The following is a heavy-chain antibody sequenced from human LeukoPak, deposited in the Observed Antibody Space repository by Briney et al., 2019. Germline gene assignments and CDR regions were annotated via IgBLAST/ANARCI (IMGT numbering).Heavy chain of an antibody. CDR3: ARDRLAFYGDYGGGFDY. CDR2: ISSRGSTI. Sequence: PGGSLRLSCAASGFTFSDYYMSWIRQAPGKGLEWVSYISSRGSTIYYADSVKGRFTISRDNAKNSLYLQMNSLRAEDTAVYYCARDRLAFYGDYGGGFDYWGQGTLVTVSS. J-gene: IGHJ4*02. V-gene: IGHV3-11*04. CDR1: GFTFSDYY. D-gene: IGHD4-17*01.